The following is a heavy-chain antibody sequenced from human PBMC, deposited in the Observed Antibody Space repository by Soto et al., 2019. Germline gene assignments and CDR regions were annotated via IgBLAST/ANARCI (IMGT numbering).Heavy chain of an antibody. CDR2: IYYSGST. V-gene: IGHV4-39*01. CDR1: GESISRISYY. Sequence: SEDLPHTYSVTGESISRISYYWVWIRQPPGKGLEWIGSIYYSGSTYNNPSLRSRVSMSIDTSKDPFSLQLKSVTAADTALYLCVIHLMTGRNQTSLEVWGPGPL. CDR3: VIHLMTGRNQTSLEV. J-gene: IGHJ1*01.